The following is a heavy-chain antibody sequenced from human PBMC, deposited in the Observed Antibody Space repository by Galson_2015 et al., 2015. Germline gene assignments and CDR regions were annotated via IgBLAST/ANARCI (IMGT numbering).Heavy chain of an antibody. V-gene: IGHV3-74*01. CDR1: GFTLSTYW. Sequence: SLRLSCAVSGFTLSTYWMHWVRQIPGKGLMRVSRIKNDGSSTNYADSVRGRFTASRDDAKNTLYLQMNSLGTEDTAVYHCARGAEYGLYYFDYWGLGTLVTVSS. J-gene: IGHJ4*02. CDR3: ARGAEYGLYYFDY. D-gene: IGHD4-17*01. CDR2: IKNDGSST.